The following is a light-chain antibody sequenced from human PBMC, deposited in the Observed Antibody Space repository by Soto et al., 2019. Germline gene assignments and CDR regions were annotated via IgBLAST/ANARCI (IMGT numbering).Light chain of an antibody. CDR1: QSVSSY. Sequence: EIVLTQSPATLSLSPGERATLSCRASQSVSSYLAWYQQKPGQAPRLLIYDASNRATGIPARFSGSGSGTDFTLTISSLEPEDFAVDYFQQRSNWPITFGQGTRLEFK. CDR2: DAS. J-gene: IGKJ5*01. CDR3: QQRSNWPIT. V-gene: IGKV3-11*01.